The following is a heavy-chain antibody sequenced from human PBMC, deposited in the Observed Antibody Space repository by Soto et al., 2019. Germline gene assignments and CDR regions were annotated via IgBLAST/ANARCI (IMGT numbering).Heavy chain of an antibody. V-gene: IGHV4-61*01. CDR3: ARARPGKQQLVRQNWFYP. Sequence: PSETLSLTCTVSGGSVSSGSYYWSWIRQPPGKGLEWIGYIYYSGSTNYNPSLKSRVTISVDTSKNQFSLKLSSVTAADTAVYYCARARPGKQQLVRQNWFYPWGQGTLVTVSS. J-gene: IGHJ5*02. CDR1: GGSVSSGSYY. D-gene: IGHD6-13*01. CDR2: IYYSGST.